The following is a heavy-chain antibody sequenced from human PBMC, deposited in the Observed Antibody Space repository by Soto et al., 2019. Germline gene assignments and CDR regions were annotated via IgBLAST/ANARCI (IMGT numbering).Heavy chain of an antibody. V-gene: IGHV2-26*01. CDR3: ARLLIAARNFDY. Sequence: SGPTLVNPTETLILTCTVSGFSLSNARMGVSWIRQPPGKALEWLAHIFSNDEKSYSTSLKSRLTISKDTSKSQVVLTMTNMDPVDTATYYCARLLIAARNFDYWGQGTLVTVSS. CDR1: GFSLSNARMG. CDR2: IFSNDEK. D-gene: IGHD6-6*01. J-gene: IGHJ4*02.